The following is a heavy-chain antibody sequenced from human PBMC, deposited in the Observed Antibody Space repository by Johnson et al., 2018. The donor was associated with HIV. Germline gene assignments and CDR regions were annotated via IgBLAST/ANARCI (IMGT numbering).Heavy chain of an antibody. J-gene: IGHJ3*02. CDR3: ARACRDGYTCDVFDI. CDR1: GFTVSSNY. Sequence: VQLVESGGGLVQPGGSLRLSCAASGFTVSSNYMSWVRQAPGKGLAWVSVIFRGGTTYYADSVTGSFTISRDNPKNTQYLQMNSLRAEDTAVYYCARACRDGYTCDVFDIWGQGTMVTVSS. D-gene: IGHD5-24*01. V-gene: IGHV3-66*01. CDR2: IFRGGTT.